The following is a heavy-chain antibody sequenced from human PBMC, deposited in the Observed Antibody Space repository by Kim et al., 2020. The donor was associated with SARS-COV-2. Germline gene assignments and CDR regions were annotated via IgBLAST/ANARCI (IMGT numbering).Heavy chain of an antibody. CDR3: AKERSGTINTGMHV. Sequence: GGSLRLSCAASGFTFSSYAMSWVRQAPGKGLEWVSGICGSGYGTYYADSVKGRFTISRDTSKNTLFLQMNSLGAEDAAVYYCAKERSGTINTGMHVWGQETTGAVSS. CDR2: ICGSGYGT. V-gene: IGHV3-23*01. J-gene: IGHJ6*02. CDR1: GFTFSSYA. D-gene: IGHD3-10*01.